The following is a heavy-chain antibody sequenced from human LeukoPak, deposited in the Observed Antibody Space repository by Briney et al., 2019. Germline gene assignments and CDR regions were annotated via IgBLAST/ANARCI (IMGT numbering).Heavy chain of an antibody. CDR1: GISLSNYG. D-gene: IGHD3-22*01. Sequence: GGSLRLSCAVSGISLSNYGMSWVRQAPGKGLEWVAGISGSGGSTNYADSVKGRFTISRDNPKNTLYLQMNRLRAEDTAVYFCAKRGVVIRVILVGFHKEAYYFDSWGQGTLVTVSS. CDR2: ISGSGGST. CDR3: AKRGVVIRVILVGFHKEAYYFDS. J-gene: IGHJ4*02. V-gene: IGHV3-23*01.